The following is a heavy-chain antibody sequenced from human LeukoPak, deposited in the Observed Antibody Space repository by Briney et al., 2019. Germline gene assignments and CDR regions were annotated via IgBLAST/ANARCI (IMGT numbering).Heavy chain of an antibody. CDR3: ARVQSRLNWFDP. Sequence: SETLSLTCTVSGGSISSGSYYWGWIRQPPGKGLEWIGSIYYSGSTYYNPSLRSRVSISLDTSKNQFSLRLGSVTAADAAVYYCARVQSRLNWFDPWGQGTLVTVSS. V-gene: IGHV4-39*07. CDR2: IYYSGST. CDR1: GGSISSGSYY. J-gene: IGHJ5*02.